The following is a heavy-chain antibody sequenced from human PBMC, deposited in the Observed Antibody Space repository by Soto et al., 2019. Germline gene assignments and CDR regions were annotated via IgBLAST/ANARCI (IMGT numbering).Heavy chain of an antibody. CDR1: GGTFSSYA. J-gene: IGHJ6*02. Sequence: QVQLVQSGAEVKKPGSSVKVSCKASGGTFSSYAISWVRQAPGQGLEWMGGIIPIFGTANYAQKFQGRVTLTTDQSTSTAYMELSSRRSADTAGYYCARKNGWYYGMDVWGQGTTVTVSS. D-gene: IGHD2-8*01. CDR3: ARKNGWYYGMDV. V-gene: IGHV1-69*05. CDR2: IIPIFGTA.